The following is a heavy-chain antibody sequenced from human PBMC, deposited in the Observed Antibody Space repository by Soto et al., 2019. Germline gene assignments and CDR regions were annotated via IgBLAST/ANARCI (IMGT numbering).Heavy chain of an antibody. D-gene: IGHD6-19*01. V-gene: IGHV3-23*01. J-gene: IGHJ6*02. Sequence: GGTLRLFCAASGFTFSSYAMSWVRQAPGKGLEWVSAISGSGGSTYYADSVEGRFTISRDNSKNTLYLQMNSLRAEDTAVYYCAKDVSRFSSGWPPFGSGMDVWGQGTTVTVSS. CDR1: GFTFSSYA. CDR2: ISGSGGST. CDR3: AKDVSRFSSGWPPFGSGMDV.